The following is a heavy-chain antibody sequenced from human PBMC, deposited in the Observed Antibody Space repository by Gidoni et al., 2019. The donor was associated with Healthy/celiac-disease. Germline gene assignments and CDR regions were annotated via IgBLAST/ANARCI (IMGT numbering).Heavy chain of an antibody. J-gene: IGHJ4*02. CDR3: ARGGNSGYSYGQKEPKFDY. Sequence: QVQLQQWGAGLLKPSETLSLTCAVYGGSFSGYYWSWIRQPPGKGLEWIGEINHSGSTNYNPSLKSRVTISVDTSKNQFSLKLSSVTAADTAVYYCARGGNSGYSYGQKEPKFDYWGQGTLVTVSS. D-gene: IGHD5-18*01. V-gene: IGHV4-34*01. CDR1: GGSFSGYY. CDR2: INHSGST.